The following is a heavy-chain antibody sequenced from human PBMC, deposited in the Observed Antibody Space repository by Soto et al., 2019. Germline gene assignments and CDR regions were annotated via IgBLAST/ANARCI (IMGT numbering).Heavy chain of an antibody. V-gene: IGHV4-59*08. J-gene: IGHJ4*02. CDR2: IYYSGST. Sequence: ETLSLTCTVSGGSISSYYWSWIRQPPGKGLEWIGYIYYSGSTNYNPSLKSRVTISVDTSKNQFSLKLSSVTAADTAVYYCASTEYSSSSFDYWGQGTLVTVSS. CDR3: ASTEYSSSSFDY. CDR1: GGSISSYY. D-gene: IGHD6-6*01.